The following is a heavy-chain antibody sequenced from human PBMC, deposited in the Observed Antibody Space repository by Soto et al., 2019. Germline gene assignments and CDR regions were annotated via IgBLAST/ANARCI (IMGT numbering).Heavy chain of an antibody. CDR3: ARMSIAARGTDNKDNYYYYGMDV. J-gene: IGHJ6*02. Sequence: PSETLSLTCTVSGGSISSGDYYWSWIRQPPGKGLEWIGYIYYSGSTYYNPSLKSRVTISVDTSKNQFSLKLSSVTAADTAVYYCARMSIAARGTDNKDNYYYYGMDVWGQGTTVTVSS. CDR1: GGSISSGDYY. V-gene: IGHV4-30-4*01. CDR2: IYYSGST. D-gene: IGHD6-6*01.